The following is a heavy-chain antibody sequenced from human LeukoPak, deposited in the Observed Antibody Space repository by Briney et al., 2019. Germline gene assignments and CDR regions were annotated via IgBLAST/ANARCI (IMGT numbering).Heavy chain of an antibody. Sequence: GTSVKVSCKASGFTFTSSAMQWVRQARGQRLEWIGWIVVGSGNTNYAQKFRERVTITRDMSTSTAYMELSSLRSEDTAVYYCAREREDIKLMLYAYYFDYWGQGTLVTVSS. J-gene: IGHJ4*02. CDR3: AREREDIKLMLYAYYFDY. V-gene: IGHV1-58*02. D-gene: IGHD2-8*01. CDR2: IVVGSGNT. CDR1: GFTFTSSA.